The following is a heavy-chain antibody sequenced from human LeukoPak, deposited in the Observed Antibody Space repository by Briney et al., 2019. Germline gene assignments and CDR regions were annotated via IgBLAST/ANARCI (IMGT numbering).Heavy chain of an antibody. Sequence: SETLSLTCAVSTDSFSSHYWTWIRQPPGKGLEWIGYISYIGSTNYNPSLKSRVTISIDTFKNQFSLKLSSVTAADTAVYYCARGGRSGYYYYYYMDVWGKGTTVTVSS. D-gene: IGHD3-3*01. CDR1: TDSFSSHY. CDR2: ISYIGST. J-gene: IGHJ6*03. V-gene: IGHV4-59*11. CDR3: ARGGRSGYYYYYYMDV.